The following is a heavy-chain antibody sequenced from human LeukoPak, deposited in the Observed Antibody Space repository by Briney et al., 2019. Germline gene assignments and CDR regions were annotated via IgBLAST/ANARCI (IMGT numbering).Heavy chain of an antibody. CDR1: GFTFSSFT. J-gene: IGHJ4*02. V-gene: IGHV3-21*01. CDR2: ISSGSGYI. D-gene: IGHD5-12*01. CDR3: ARELYSGYGRFDY. Sequence: PGGSLRLSCAASGFTFSSFTMHWVRQAPGKGLEWVSSISSGSGYIYYADSVKGRFTTSRDNAKNSLSLQMNSLRAEDTAVYYCARELYSGYGRFDYWGQGTLVTVSS.